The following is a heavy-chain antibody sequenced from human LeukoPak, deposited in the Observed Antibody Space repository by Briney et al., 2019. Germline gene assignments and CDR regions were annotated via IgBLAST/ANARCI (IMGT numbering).Heavy chain of an antibody. Sequence: GGSLRLSCAASGFTVSSNYMSWIRQAPGKGLEWISLIYSGGSTYYADSVKGRFTISRDNTKNTLYLQMNSLRAEDTAVYYCAREAENYGLPFDIWGQGTMVTVSS. CDR1: GFTVSSNY. D-gene: IGHD3-10*01. CDR2: IYSGGST. CDR3: AREAENYGLPFDI. V-gene: IGHV3-66*01. J-gene: IGHJ3*02.